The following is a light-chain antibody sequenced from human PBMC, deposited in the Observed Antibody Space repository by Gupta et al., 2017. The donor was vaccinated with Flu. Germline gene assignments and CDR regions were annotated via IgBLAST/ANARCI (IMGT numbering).Light chain of an antibody. V-gene: IGKV6-21*01. Sequence: EIVLTQSPDFQSVTPKEKVTITCRASQNIGGALHWYQQKPDQSPKLLIKYASQSSSGVPSRFSGSGSGTDFTLTINSLEPEDAATYYCQQSSDLPWTFGQGTKVEIK. CDR1: QNIGGA. CDR3: QQSSDLPWT. CDR2: YAS. J-gene: IGKJ1*01.